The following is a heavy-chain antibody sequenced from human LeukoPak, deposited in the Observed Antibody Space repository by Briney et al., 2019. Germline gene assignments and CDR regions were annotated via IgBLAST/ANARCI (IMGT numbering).Heavy chain of an antibody. CDR2: IYYSGST. CDR1: GYSISSGYY. J-gene: IGHJ4*02. Sequence: SETLSLTCTVSGYSISSGYYWSWIRQPPGKGLEWIGYIYYSGSTNYKPSLKSRVTISVDTSKNQFSLKLSSVTAADTAVYYCARVRAGYFDWLYPGSYFDYWGQGTLVTVSS. V-gene: IGHV4-61*01. D-gene: IGHD3-9*01. CDR3: ARVRAGYFDWLYPGSYFDY.